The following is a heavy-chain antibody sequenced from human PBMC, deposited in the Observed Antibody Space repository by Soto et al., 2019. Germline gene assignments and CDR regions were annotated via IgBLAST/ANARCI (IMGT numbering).Heavy chain of an antibody. D-gene: IGHD2-8*01. CDR1: GGYISSGGNY. J-gene: IGHJ4*02. Sequence: SETLSLTCSVSGGYISSGGNYWSWIRQHPGKGLEWIGFIYYTGHTKYNAALKSRASISADMSENQFSLTLTSVTAADTAVYYCAREDINESFFEYWGPGILVTVSS. CDR3: AREDINESFFEY. V-gene: IGHV4-31*03. CDR2: IYYTGHT.